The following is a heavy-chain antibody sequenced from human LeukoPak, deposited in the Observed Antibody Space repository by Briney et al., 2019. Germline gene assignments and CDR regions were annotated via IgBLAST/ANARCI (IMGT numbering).Heavy chain of an antibody. CDR2: SRDKGNSYTT. V-gene: IGHV3-72*01. Sequence: GGSLRLSCAASGFTFSDHYIDWVRQAPGKGLEWVGRSRDKGNSYTTAYAASVRGRFTISRDDSKNSLYLQMNSLRAEDTAVYYCARATTYDILTGYFDYWGQGTLVIVSS. D-gene: IGHD3-9*01. CDR3: ARATTYDILTGYFDY. CDR1: GFTFSDHY. J-gene: IGHJ4*02.